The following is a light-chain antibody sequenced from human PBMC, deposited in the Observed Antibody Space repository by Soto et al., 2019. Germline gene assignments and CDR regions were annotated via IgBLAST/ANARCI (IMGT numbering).Light chain of an antibody. J-gene: IGLJ3*02. Sequence: QSALTQPASVSGSPVQSSTIPCTGSSSDIGNYNYVSWYQQQHPGKAPKLMIYDVSTRPSGVSIRFYGSKSGNTASLTISGLQAEDEAFYYCTSYTIATTWVFGGGTKLTVL. CDR1: SSDIGNYNY. CDR3: TSYTIATTWV. V-gene: IGLV2-14*03. CDR2: DVS.